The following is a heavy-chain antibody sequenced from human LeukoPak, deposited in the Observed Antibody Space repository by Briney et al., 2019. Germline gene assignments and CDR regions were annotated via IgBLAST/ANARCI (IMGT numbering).Heavy chain of an antibody. CDR2: IKEDGSEK. J-gene: IGHJ4*02. Sequence: GGSLRLSCAVSGFTFSNYWMTWVRQAPGKGLEWVAHIKEDGSEKYYVDSVEGRFTISRDNAKNSLYLQMNSLRAEDTAIYYCARRQNWWLDYWGQGTLVTVSS. V-gene: IGHV3-7*01. D-gene: IGHD2-15*01. CDR1: GFTFSNYW. CDR3: ARRQNWWLDY.